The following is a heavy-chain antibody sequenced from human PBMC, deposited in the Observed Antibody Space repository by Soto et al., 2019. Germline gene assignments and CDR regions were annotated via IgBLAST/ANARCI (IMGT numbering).Heavy chain of an antibody. V-gene: IGHV3-48*01. CDR2: ISSSSSTI. CDR3: ARGAIVLMVYAIFDY. D-gene: IGHD2-8*01. Sequence: GGSLRLSCAASGFTFSSYSMNWVRQAPGKGLEWVSYISSSSSTIYYADSVKGRFTISRDNAKNSLYLQMNSLRAEETAVYYCARGAIVLMVYAIFDYWGQGTLVTVSS. CDR1: GFTFSSYS. J-gene: IGHJ4*02.